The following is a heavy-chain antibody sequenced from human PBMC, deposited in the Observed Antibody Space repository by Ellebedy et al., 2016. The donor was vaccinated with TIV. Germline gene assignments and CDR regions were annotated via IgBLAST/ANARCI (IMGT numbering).Heavy chain of an antibody. V-gene: IGHV6-1*01. CDR3: ARDHRIAAAGTGGFDY. CDR1: GDSVSSNSAA. J-gene: IGHJ4*02. Sequence: SETLSLXXAISGDSVSSNSAAWNWIRQSPSRGLEWLGRTYYRSKWYNDYAVSVKSRITINPDTSKNQFSLQLNSVTPEDTAVYYCARDHRIAAAGTGGFDYWGQGTLVTVSS. D-gene: IGHD6-13*01. CDR2: TYYRSKWYN.